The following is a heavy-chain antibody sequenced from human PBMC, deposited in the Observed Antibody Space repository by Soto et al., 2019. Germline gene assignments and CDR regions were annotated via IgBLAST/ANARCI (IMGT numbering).Heavy chain of an antibody. CDR2: ISYDGSNK. CDR3: AKEEEGLIDY. Sequence: QVQLVESGGGVVQPGRSLRLSCAASGFTFSSYGMHWVRQAPGKGLEWVAVISYDGSNKYYADSVKGRFTISRDNSKNTLYLQMNSLRAEDTAVYYCAKEEEGLIDYWGQGTLVTVSS. V-gene: IGHV3-30*18. CDR1: GFTFSSYG. J-gene: IGHJ4*02.